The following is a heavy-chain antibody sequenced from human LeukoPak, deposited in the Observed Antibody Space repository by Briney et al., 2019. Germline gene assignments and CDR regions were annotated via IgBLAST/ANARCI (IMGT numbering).Heavy chain of an antibody. CDR1: DDSINTYY. D-gene: IGHD3-22*01. J-gene: IGHJ6*03. Sequence: SETLSLTCTVSDDSINTYYWSWIRQSPGKGLDWIGYIYHSGSTNYNPSLTSRVTISVDTSKSQLSLKLNSVTAADTAVYFCARVRWLHAYYSYYYMDVWGRGTTVTVSS. CDR3: ARVRWLHAYYSYYYMDV. CDR2: IYHSGST. V-gene: IGHV4-59*01.